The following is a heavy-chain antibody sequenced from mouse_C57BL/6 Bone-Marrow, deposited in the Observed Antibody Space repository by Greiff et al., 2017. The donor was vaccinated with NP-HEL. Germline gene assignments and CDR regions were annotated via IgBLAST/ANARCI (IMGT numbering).Heavy chain of an antibody. V-gene: IGHV5-16*01. CDR2: INYDGSST. Sequence: EVMLVESEGGLVQPGSSMKLSCTASGFTFSDYYMAWVRQVPEKGLEWVANINYDGSSTYYLDSLKSRFIISRDNAKNILYLQMSSLKSEDTATYYCARDRGYNYAMDYWGQGTSVTVSS. CDR3: ARDRGYNYAMDY. D-gene: IGHD1-3*01. CDR1: GFTFSDYY. J-gene: IGHJ4*01.